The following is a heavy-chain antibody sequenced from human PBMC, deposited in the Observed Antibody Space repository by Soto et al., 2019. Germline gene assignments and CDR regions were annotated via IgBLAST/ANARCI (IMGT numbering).Heavy chain of an antibody. Sequence: QVQLVQSGAEVKKPGSSVKVSCKASGGTFSSYTISWVRQAPGQGLEWMGRIIPILGIANYAQKFQGRVTITADKSTSTAYMELISLRSEDTAVYYCARAKYYYDSSGYYSPDYWGQGTLVTVSS. D-gene: IGHD3-22*01. CDR3: ARAKYYYDSSGYYSPDY. J-gene: IGHJ4*02. V-gene: IGHV1-69*02. CDR1: GGTFSSYT. CDR2: IIPILGIA.